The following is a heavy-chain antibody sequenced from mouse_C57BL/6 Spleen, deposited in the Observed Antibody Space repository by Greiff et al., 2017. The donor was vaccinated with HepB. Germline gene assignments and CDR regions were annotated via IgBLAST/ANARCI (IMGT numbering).Heavy chain of an antibody. J-gene: IGHJ3*01. CDR3: AIYYYGSSLFAY. V-gene: IGHV1-69*01. D-gene: IGHD1-1*01. CDR2: IDPSDSYT. CDR1: GYTFTSYW. Sequence: QVQLQQPGAELVMPGASVKLSCKASGYTFTSYWMHWVKQRPGQGLEWIGEIDPSDSYTNYNQKFKGKSTLTVDKSSSTAYMQLSSLTSEDSAVYYCAIYYYGSSLFAYWGQGTLVTVSA.